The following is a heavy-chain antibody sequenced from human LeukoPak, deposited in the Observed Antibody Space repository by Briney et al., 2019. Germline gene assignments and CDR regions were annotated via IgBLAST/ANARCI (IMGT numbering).Heavy chain of an antibody. V-gene: IGHV4-38-2*01. Sequence: PSETLSLTCAVSGYSISSGYYWGWIRQPPGKGLEWLGSIYHTGSIYDNTSLKSRVTISVDTSKNQFSLKLSSVTAADTAVYYCARGPAYYYDSSGYYWGQGTLVTVSS. CDR2: IYHTGSI. CDR3: ARGPAYYYDSSGYY. CDR1: GYSISSGYY. J-gene: IGHJ4*02. D-gene: IGHD3-22*01.